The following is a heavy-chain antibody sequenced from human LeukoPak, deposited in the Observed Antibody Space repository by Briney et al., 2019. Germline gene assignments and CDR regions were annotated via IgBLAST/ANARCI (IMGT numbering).Heavy chain of an antibody. J-gene: IGHJ5*01. CDR2: IYHTGST. CDR1: GGSISTNNW. D-gene: IGHD3-10*01. V-gene: IGHV4-4*02. CDR3: ARAPVVRGVFGWFDF. Sequence: SETLSLTCAVSGGSISTNNWWSWVRQPPGKGLEWVGEIYHTGSTNYSPSLRSRVTMSIDKSNNQFSLNLNSVTAADTAVYYCARAPVVRGVFGWFDFWGQGVLVTVSS.